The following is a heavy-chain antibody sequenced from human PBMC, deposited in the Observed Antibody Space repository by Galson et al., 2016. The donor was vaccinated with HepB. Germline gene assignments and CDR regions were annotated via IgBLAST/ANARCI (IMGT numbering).Heavy chain of an antibody. CDR3: ARDRGDGRRSRYHLNH. CDR2: TSYDGSLT. CDR1: GLSFQNYA. Sequence: SLRLSCAVSGLSFQNYAMHWVRQAPGKGLEWVAFTSYDGSLTYYADSVKGRFTISRDKSKSALYLQMDSLRAEGTALYYCARDRGDGRRSRYHLNHWGQGTLVTVAS. J-gene: IGHJ5*02. V-gene: IGHV3-30*04. D-gene: IGHD2-2*01.